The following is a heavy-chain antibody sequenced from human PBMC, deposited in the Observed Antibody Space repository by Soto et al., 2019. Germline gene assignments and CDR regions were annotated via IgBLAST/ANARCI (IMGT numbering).Heavy chain of an antibody. Sequence: QVQLQQWGAGLLKPSETLSLTCAVYGGSFSGYYWSWIRQPPGKGLEWIGEINHSGSTNYNPSLKSRVTISVDTSKNQFSLKLSSATAADTAVYYCARVSPIIAVAADYWGQGTLVTVSS. CDR1: GGSFSGYY. CDR3: ARVSPIIAVAADY. D-gene: IGHD6-19*01. J-gene: IGHJ4*02. CDR2: INHSGST. V-gene: IGHV4-34*01.